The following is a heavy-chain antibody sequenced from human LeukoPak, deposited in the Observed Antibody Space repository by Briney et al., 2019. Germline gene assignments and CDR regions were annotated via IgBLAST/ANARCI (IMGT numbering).Heavy chain of an antibody. J-gene: IGHJ4*02. CDR3: AKDMGEDGSYYLDY. V-gene: IGHV3-21*04. CDR2: ISSSSSYI. D-gene: IGHD1-26*01. Sequence: GGSLRLSCAASGFTFSSYNMNWVRQAPGKGLEWVSSISSSSSYIYYADSVKGRFTISRDNAKNTLYLQMNSLRAEDTAVYYCAKDMGEDGSYYLDYWGQGTLVTVSS. CDR1: GFTFSSYN.